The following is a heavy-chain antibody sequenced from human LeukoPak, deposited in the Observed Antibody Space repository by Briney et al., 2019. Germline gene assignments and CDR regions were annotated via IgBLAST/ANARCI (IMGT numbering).Heavy chain of an antibody. J-gene: IGHJ4*02. D-gene: IGHD3-22*01. V-gene: IGHV5-51*01. CDR3: ARSRDSSGFYYLI. Sequence: GESLKISCKGSGDSFTNYWIAWVRQMPGKGLEWMGIIYPDDSDIKYSPSFQGQVTISADKSITTAYLQWSSLKASDTAMYYCARSRDSSGFYYLIWGQGTLVTVSS. CDR1: GDSFTNYW. CDR2: IYPDDSDI.